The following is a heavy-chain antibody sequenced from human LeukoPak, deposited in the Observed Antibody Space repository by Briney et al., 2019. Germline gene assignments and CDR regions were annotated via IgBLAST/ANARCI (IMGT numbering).Heavy chain of an antibody. D-gene: IGHD6-13*01. J-gene: IGHJ5*02. CDR2: IYSGGST. CDR3: ARDGSSSWPQGVFDP. Sequence: PGGSLRLSCAASGFTVSSNYMSWVRQAPGKGLEWVSIIYSGGSTYYADSVKGRFTISRDNSKNTLYLQMNSLRAEDTAVYYCARDGSSSWPQGVFDPWGQGTLVTVSS. CDR1: GFTVSSNY. V-gene: IGHV3-66*01.